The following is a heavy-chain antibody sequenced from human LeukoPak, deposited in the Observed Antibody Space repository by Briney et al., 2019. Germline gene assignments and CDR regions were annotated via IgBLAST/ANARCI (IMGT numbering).Heavy chain of an antibody. J-gene: IGHJ4*02. V-gene: IGHV3-30*02. D-gene: IGHD4-17*01. CDR1: GFTFSSYG. CDR2: IRYDGSNK. Sequence: PGGSLRLSCAASGFTFSSYGMHWARQAPGKGLEWVAFIRYDGSNKYYADSVKGRFTISRDNSKNTLYLQMNSLRAEDTAVYYCAKSGTTVTTYPDYWGQGTLVTVSS. CDR3: AKSGTTVTTYPDY.